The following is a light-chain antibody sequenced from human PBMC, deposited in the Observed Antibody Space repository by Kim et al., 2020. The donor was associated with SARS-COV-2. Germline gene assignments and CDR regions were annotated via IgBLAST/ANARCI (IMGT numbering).Light chain of an antibody. CDR1: QSISSW. V-gene: IGKV1-5*01. CDR2: DAS. J-gene: IGKJ2*01. Sequence: SPSPLSASVGDRVTITCRASQSISSWLAWYQQKPGKAPKLLIYDASSLESGVPSRFSGSGSGTEFTLTISSLQPDDFATYYCQQSSFGQGTKLEI. CDR3: QQSS.